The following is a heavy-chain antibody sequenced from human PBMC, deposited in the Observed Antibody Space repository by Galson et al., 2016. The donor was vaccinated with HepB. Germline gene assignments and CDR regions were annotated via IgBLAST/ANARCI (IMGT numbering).Heavy chain of an antibody. D-gene: IGHD3-22*01. CDR3: VRDSYYDSST. V-gene: IGHV3-30*03. J-gene: IGHJ4*02. CDR1: GFTFSTSG. CDR2: ISYDGSNK. Sequence: SLRLSCAASGFTFSTSGIHWVRQAPGKGLEWVAVISYDGSNKFYADSVKGRFTISRDNSKNTLYLQMNSLRAEDTAVYYCVRDSYYDSSTWGQGTLVTVSS.